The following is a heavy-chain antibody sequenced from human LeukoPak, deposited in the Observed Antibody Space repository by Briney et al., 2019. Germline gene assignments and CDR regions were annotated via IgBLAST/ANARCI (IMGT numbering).Heavy chain of an antibody. D-gene: IGHD3-22*01. J-gene: IGHJ4*02. Sequence: ATVKVSCKASGYTFTSYGISWVRQAPGQGLEWMGWISAYNGNTNYAQKLQGRVTMTTDTSTSTAYMELRSLRSDDTAVYYCARDRYGIVVAANYLDYWGQGTLVTVSS. CDR2: ISAYNGNT. CDR1: GYTFTSYG. CDR3: ARDRYGIVVAANYLDY. V-gene: IGHV1-18*01.